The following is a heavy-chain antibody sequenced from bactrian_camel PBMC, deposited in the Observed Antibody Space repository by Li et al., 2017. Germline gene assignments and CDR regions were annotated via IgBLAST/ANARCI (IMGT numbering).Heavy chain of an antibody. V-gene: IGHV3S1*01. Sequence: HVQLVESGGGSVQAGGSLRLSCEISLYIYSSYCMGWFRQAPGKEREAVAAHYTGTATTYVADSVKGRFTISRDNAKNTLYLQLNSLKTEDTAMYYCARGYSGYPETWPRGQGTQVTVS. CDR1: LYIYSSYC. J-gene: IGHJ4*01. CDR3: ARGYSGYPETWP. D-gene: IGHD1*01. CDR2: HYTGTATT.